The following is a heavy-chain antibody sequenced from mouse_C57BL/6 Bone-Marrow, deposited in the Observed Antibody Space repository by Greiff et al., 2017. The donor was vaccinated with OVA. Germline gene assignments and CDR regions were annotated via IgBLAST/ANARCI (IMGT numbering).Heavy chain of an antibody. J-gene: IGHJ2*01. Sequence: QVQLQQPGAELVKPGASVKLSCKASGYTFTSYWMQWVKQRPGQGLEWIGEIDPSDSYTNYNQKFKGKATLTVDTSSSTAYMQLSSLTSEDSAVYYCARIRFPYYFDYWGQGTTLTVSS. CDR2: IDPSDSYT. CDR1: GYTFTSYW. CDR3: ARIRFPYYFDY. V-gene: IGHV1-50*01.